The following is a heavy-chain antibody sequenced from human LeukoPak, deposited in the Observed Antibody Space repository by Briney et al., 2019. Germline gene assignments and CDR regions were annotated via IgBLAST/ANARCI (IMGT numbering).Heavy chain of an antibody. J-gene: IGHJ4*01. CDR2: IYYSGST. CDR3: TRSIQEGLLSGSDY. D-gene: IGHD3-10*01. V-gene: IGHV4-39*07. Sequence: SETLSLTCTVSGGSISSSSYYWGWIRQPPGKGLEWIGSIYYSGSTYYNPSLKSRVTISVDTSKNQFSLKLSSVTAADTAVYYCTRSIQEGLLSGSDYWGHGTLVTVSS. CDR1: GGSISSSSYY.